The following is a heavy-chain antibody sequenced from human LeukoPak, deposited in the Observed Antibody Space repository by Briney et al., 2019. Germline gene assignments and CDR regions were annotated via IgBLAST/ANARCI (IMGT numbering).Heavy chain of an antibody. CDR2: ISSSGST. D-gene: IGHD1-1*01. J-gene: IGHJ6*03. CDR1: GDSISSGDYY. CDR3: ARAEGTRWNYYYMDV. V-gene: IGHV4-61*02. Sequence: SQTLSLTCTVSGDSISSGDYYWSWIRQPAGKGLEWIGRISSSGSTNHNPSLKSRVTMSVDTSKNQFSLKLSSVTAADTAVYYCARAEGTRWNYYYMDVWGKGTTVTISS.